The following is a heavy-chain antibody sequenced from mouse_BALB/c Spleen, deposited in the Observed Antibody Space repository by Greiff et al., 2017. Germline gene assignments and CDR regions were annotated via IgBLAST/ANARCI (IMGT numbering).Heavy chain of an antibody. D-gene: IGHD1-1*01. CDR3: ARWGTTVVPKGFAY. CDR1: GDSITSGY. CDR2: ISYSGST. J-gene: IGHJ3*01. V-gene: IGHV3-8*02. Sequence: VQLQQSGPSLVKPSQTLSLTCSVTGDSITSGYWNWIRKFPGNKLEYMGYISYSGSTYYNPSLKSRISITRDTSKNQYYLQLNSVTTEDTATYYCARWGTTVVPKGFAYWGQGTLVTVSA.